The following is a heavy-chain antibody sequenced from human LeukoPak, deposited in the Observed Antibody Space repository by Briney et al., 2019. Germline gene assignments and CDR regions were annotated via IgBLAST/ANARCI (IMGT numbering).Heavy chain of an antibody. J-gene: IGHJ4*02. CDR2: IYPGDSDT. D-gene: IGHD3-22*01. CDR1: GYSFTSYW. V-gene: IGHV5-51*01. CDR3: ARRRLTSDAKGNFDY. Sequence: RGESLKISCKGSGYSFTSYWIGWVRQMPGKGLEWMGIIYPGDSDTRYSPSFQGQVTISADKSISTAYLQWSSLKASDTAMYYCARRRLTSDAKGNFDYWGQGTLVTVSS.